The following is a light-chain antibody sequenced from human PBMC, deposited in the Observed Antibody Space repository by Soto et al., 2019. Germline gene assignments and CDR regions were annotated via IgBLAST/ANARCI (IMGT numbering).Light chain of an antibody. CDR3: HQYGSSPFT. CDR1: QPVSANY. J-gene: IGKJ3*01. Sequence: VVLTQSPATLSLSPGERATLSCRANQPVSANYLAWYQQKPGQAPRLLIYGASSRATGIPDRVSGSGSGTDFTLTISRLEPEDFAVFYCHQYGSSPFTFGPGTKVDIK. CDR2: GAS. V-gene: IGKV3-20*01.